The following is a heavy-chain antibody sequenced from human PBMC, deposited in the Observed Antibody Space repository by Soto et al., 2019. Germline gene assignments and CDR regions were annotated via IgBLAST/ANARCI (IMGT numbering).Heavy chain of an antibody. CDR1: GFTFATYG. J-gene: IGHJ2*01. CDR3: AKDVAPGGIYWHFSI. CDR2: IWFDGDEK. V-gene: IGHV3-33*06. Sequence: QVQLVESGGVVVQPGKSLRLSCEASGFTFATYGMHWFRQSPRKGLEWVAVIWFDGDEKSYADSVRGRFTISRDNANNTVDLQMNNLRVEDTALYYCAKDVAPGGIYWHFSIWCRGTLVTGSS. D-gene: IGHD5-12*01.